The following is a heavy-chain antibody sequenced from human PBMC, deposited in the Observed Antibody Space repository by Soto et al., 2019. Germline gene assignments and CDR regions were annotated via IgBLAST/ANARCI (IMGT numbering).Heavy chain of an antibody. J-gene: IGHJ3*02. CDR1: GFTFSSYS. V-gene: IGHV3-48*01. CDR3: ARTPPSTYYDILTGYPVHAPHAFDI. CDR2: ISSSSSTI. D-gene: IGHD3-9*01. Sequence: EVQLVESGGGLVQPGGSLRLSCAASGFTFSSYSMNWVRQAPGKGLEWVSYISSSSSTIYYADSVKGRFTISRDNAKNSLYLQMNSLRAEDTAVYYCARTPPSTYYDILTGYPVHAPHAFDIWGQGTMVTVSS.